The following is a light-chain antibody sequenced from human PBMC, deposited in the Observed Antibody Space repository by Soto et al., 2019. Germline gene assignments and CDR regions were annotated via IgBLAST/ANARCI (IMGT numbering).Light chain of an antibody. V-gene: IGKV1-39*01. Sequence: DIQMTQSPSSLSASVGDRVTITCLASQSISTYLNWFQQKPGKALKLLFFAASSLHSGVPSTFSDSGSGTDFTLTISRMQPEDFATYYCRQTYSTPLTFGGGTKVDIK. J-gene: IGKJ4*01. CDR2: AAS. CDR1: QSISTY. CDR3: RQTYSTPLT.